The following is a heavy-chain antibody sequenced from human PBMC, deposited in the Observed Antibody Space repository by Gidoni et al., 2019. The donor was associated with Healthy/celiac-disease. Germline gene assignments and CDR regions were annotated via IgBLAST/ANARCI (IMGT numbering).Heavy chain of an antibody. D-gene: IGHD6-19*01. V-gene: IGHV3-30-3*01. J-gene: IGHJ3*02. Sequence: QVQLVESGGGVVQPGRSLRLSCAAPGFTFSSYGMHWVRQAPGKGLEWVAVISYDGSNKYYADSVKGRFTISRDNSKNTLYLQMNSLRAEDTAVYYCARDLRMFSSGWYGAFDIWGQGTMVTVSS. CDR3: ARDLRMFSSGWYGAFDI. CDR2: ISYDGSNK. CDR1: GFTFSSYG.